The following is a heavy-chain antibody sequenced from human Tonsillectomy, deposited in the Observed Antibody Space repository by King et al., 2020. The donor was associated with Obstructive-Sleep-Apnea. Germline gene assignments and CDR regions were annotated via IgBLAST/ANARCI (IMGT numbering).Heavy chain of an antibody. CDR2: INPNSGGT. Sequence: QLVQSGAEVKKPGASVKVSCKASGYTLTDSYMHWVRQAPGQGLDWMGWINPNSGGTDFARKFQGRVTMTRDTSISTVYMELSRLTFDDTAVYYCARGGLQGTIKDLYYLDCWGQGTLVTVSS. D-gene: IGHD2-15*01. CDR1: GYTLTDSY. CDR3: ARGGLQGTIKDLYYLDC. J-gene: IGHJ4*02. V-gene: IGHV1-2*02.